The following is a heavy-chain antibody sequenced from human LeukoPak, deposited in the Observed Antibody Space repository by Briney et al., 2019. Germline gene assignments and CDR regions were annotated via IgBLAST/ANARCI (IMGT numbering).Heavy chain of an antibody. D-gene: IGHD4/OR15-4a*01. J-gene: IGHJ4*02. Sequence: SVKVSCKASGYTFTSYGINWVRQAPGQGLEWMGGIIPIFGTANYAQKFQGRVTITADESTSTAYMELSSLRSEDTAVYYCARGRDLTTGLYYFDYWGQGTLVTVSS. CDR2: IIPIFGTA. V-gene: IGHV1-69*13. CDR1: GYTFTSYG. CDR3: ARGRDLTTGLYYFDY.